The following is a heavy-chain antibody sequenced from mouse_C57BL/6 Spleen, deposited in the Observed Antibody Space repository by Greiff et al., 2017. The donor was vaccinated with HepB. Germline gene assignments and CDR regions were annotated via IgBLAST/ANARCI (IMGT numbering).Heavy chain of an antibody. Sequence: EVQLQQSGPELVKPGASVKIPCKASGYTFTDYNMDWVKQSHGKSLEWIGDINPNNGGTIYNQKFKGKATLTVDKSSSTAYMELRSLTSEDTAVYYCVLLTTVVATEPFAYWGQGTLVTVSA. D-gene: IGHD1-1*01. CDR3: VLLTTVVATEPFAY. CDR1: GYTFTDYN. CDR2: INPNNGGT. V-gene: IGHV1-18*01. J-gene: IGHJ3*01.